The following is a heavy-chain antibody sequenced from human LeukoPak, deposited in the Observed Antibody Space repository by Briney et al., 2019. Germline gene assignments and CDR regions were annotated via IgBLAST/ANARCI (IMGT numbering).Heavy chain of an antibody. D-gene: IGHD3-22*01. CDR2: IIPIFGTA. CDR1: GGTFSSYA. J-gene: IGHJ4*02. V-gene: IGHV1-69*05. Sequence: SVKVSCKASGGTFSSYAISWVRQAPGQGLEWMGGIIPIFGTANYAQKFQGRVTITTDESTSTAYVELSSLRSEDTAVYYCASQRGYYDSSGYYYFDYWGQGTLVTVSS. CDR3: ASQRGYYDSSGYYYFDY.